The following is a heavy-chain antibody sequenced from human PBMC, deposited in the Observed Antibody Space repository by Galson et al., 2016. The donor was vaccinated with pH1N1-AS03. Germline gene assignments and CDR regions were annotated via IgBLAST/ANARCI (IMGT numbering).Heavy chain of an antibody. D-gene: IGHD3-10*01. CDR2: ISVYNGNT. CDR3: ARQNMVHYFGF. Sequence: QSGAEVKKPGESLKISCKASGYVFGSYRISWVRQAPGQGLEWMGWISVYNGNTNHAQNLQGRVTMSTDTSTTTAYMELRSLTSDDTAVYYCARQNMVHYFGFWGQGTLVPGST. CDR1: GYVFGSYR. V-gene: IGHV1-18*01. J-gene: IGHJ4*02.